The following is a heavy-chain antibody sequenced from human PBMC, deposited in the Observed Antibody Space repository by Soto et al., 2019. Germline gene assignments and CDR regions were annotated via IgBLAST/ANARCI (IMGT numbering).Heavy chain of an antibody. V-gene: IGHV4-38-2*02. J-gene: IGHJ6*02. CDR3: AREDQGPTSYYYYGTDV. Sequence: GRTSETLSLTCAVSGYSISIGYYWGWIXQPPGKGLEWIGSVHHSGSTHYNPSLNSRVTISVDTSKNQFSLKLRSMKAADKAIYYCAREDQGPTSYYYYGTDVWGQGTTVTVSS. CDR1: GYSISIGYY. D-gene: IGHD2-2*01. CDR2: VHHSGST.